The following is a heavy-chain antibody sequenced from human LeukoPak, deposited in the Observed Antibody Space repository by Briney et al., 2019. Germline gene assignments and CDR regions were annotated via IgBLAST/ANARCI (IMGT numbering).Heavy chain of an antibody. Sequence: HPGGSLRLSCAASGFTFSSYAMSWVRQAPGKGLEWVSAISGSGGSTYYADSVKGRFTISRDNSKNTLYLQMNSLRAEDTAVYYCAKDPYDSSGYYPFDYWGQGTLVTVSS. CDR3: AKDPYDSSGYYPFDY. V-gene: IGHV3-23*01. CDR2: ISGSGGST. CDR1: GFTFSSYA. J-gene: IGHJ4*02. D-gene: IGHD3-22*01.